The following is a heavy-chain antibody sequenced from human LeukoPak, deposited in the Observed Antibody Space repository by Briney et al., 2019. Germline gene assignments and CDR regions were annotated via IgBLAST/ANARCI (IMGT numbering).Heavy chain of an antibody. V-gene: IGHV1-2*02. J-gene: IGHJ3*02. Sequence: ASLKVSCTTSGYTFTGYYMHWVRQAPGQGLEWMGCINPNSGGTNYAQRFQGRVTMTRDTTMRTAYMELSRLRSDDSAVYYCARYFYDSSGSSSDAFDIWGEGKMVTVSS. CDR2: INPNSGGT. CDR3: ARYFYDSSGSSSDAFDI. CDR1: GYTFTGYY. D-gene: IGHD3-22*01.